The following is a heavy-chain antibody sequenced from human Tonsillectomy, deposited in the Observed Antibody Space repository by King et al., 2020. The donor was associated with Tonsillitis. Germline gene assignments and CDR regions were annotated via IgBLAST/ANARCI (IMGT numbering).Heavy chain of an antibody. CDR3: ARAGTMVTSSFHF. CDR2: INPRGGST. V-gene: IGHV1-46*03. Sequence: QLVQSGAEVKKPGASVKVSCKASGYIFTTYDMHWVRKAPGQGLEWMGVINPRGGSTSYAQRFQGRITMTGDTSTSTVYLELSSLRSEDTAVYYCARAGTMVTSSFHFWGQGTLVTVSS. J-gene: IGHJ4*02. CDR1: GYIFTTYD. D-gene: IGHD4-17*01.